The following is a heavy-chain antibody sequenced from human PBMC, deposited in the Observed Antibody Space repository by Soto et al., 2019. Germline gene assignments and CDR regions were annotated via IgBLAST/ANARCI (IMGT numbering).Heavy chain of an antibody. Sequence: SETLSLTCTVSGGSISSGDYYLRWIRPPPGKGLEWIGYIYYSGSTYCNPSLKSRVTISVDTSKNQFSLKLSSVTAADTAVYYCAREGPEGSGPAPGGRGTLVTASS. CDR3: AREGPEGSGPAP. CDR2: IYYSGST. J-gene: IGHJ5*02. V-gene: IGHV4-30-4*01. D-gene: IGHD6-25*01. CDR1: GGSISSGDYY.